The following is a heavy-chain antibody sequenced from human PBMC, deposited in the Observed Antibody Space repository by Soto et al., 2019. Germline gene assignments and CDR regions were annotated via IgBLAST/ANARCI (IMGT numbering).Heavy chain of an antibody. Sequence: TSETLSLTCTVSGGYVSNNNYYWGWIRQPPGKGLEWIGSIYYSGSIYYNPSLKSRVTMSVDTSKNQFSLKLSSVTAADTAVYYCATPGWPAWYFDYWGQGTLVTVSS. V-gene: IGHV4-39*01. D-gene: IGHD2-15*01. CDR2: IYYSGSI. CDR1: GGYVSNNNYY. CDR3: ATPGWPAWYFDY. J-gene: IGHJ4*02.